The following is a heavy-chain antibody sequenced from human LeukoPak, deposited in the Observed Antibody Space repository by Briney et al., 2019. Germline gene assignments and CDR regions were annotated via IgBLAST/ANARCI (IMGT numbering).Heavy chain of an antibody. CDR1: GFTFSSYA. CDR2: ISYDGSNK. Sequence: GGSLRLSCAASGFTFSSYAMHWVRQAPGKGLEWVAVISYDGSNKYYADSVKGRFTISRDNSKNTLYLQMNSLRAEDTAVYYCARGAIFGVVISSARYAEYFLHWGQGTLVTVSS. D-gene: IGHD3-3*01. V-gene: IGHV3-30-3*01. J-gene: IGHJ1*01. CDR3: ARGAIFGVVISSARYAEYFLH.